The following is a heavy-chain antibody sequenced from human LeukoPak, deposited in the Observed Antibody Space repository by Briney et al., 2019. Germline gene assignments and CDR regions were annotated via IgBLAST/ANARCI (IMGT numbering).Heavy chain of an antibody. V-gene: IGHV1-2*02. CDR1: GYTFSEYF. Sequence: ASVKVSCKPSGYTFSEYFMHWVRQAPGQGLEWMGWMNPNTGLINRAQKFQGRVTMTRDTPINTAYMELNRLTFDDTAVYYCARDKLVDPYNGFDIWGKGTMVTVSS. D-gene: IGHD2-21*01. CDR2: MNPNTGLI. CDR3: ARDKLVDPYNGFDI. J-gene: IGHJ3*02.